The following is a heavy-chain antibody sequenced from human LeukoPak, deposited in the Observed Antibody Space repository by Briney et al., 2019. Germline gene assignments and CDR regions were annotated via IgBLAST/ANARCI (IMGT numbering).Heavy chain of an antibody. D-gene: IGHD1-26*01. Sequence: ETLSLTCTVSGGSISSYYWSWVRQAPGKGLEWVSSISGSGENTYYAGSVKGRFTISRDTSKNTLYLQMNSLRAEDTAVYYCAREAYSGSYYWFDPWGQGTLVTVSS. CDR3: AREAYSGSYYWFDP. V-gene: IGHV3-23*01. CDR2: ISGSGENT. J-gene: IGHJ5*02. CDR1: GGSISSYY.